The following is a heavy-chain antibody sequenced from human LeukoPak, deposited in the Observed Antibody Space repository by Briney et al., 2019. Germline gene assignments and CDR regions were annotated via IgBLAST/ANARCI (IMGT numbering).Heavy chain of an antibody. D-gene: IGHD2-15*01. V-gene: IGHV4-61*02. CDR2: MYTSGST. CDR1: DALISSGSYY. Sequence: PSQTLSLTCTVSDALISSGSYYWSWIRQPAGKGLEWIGRMYTSGSTNYNPSLKSRVTISVDTSKNQFSLKLSSVTAADTAVYYCARGIVVVAQLGFYFYYMDVWGKGTTVTISS. CDR3: ARGIVVVAQLGFYFYYMDV. J-gene: IGHJ6*03.